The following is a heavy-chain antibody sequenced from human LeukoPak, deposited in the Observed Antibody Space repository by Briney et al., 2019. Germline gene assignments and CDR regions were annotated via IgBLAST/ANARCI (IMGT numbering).Heavy chain of an antibody. CDR1: GFTFSSYA. CDR2: ISGSGGST. V-gene: IGHV3-23*01. J-gene: IGHJ4*02. D-gene: IGHD1-26*01. CDR3: AKNGVVGSGGTFDY. Sequence: GGSLRLSCAASGFTFSSYAMSWDRQAPGKGLEWVSAISGSGGSTYYADSVKGRFTISRDNSKNTLYLQMNSLRAEDTAVYYCAKNGVVGSGGTFDYWGQGTLVTVSS.